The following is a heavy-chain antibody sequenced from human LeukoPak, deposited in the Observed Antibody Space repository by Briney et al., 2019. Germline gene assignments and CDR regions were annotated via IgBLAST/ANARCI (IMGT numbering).Heavy chain of an antibody. CDR2: IYYRGTP. D-gene: IGHD6-13*01. V-gene: IGHV4-59*01. J-gene: IGHJ4*02. Sequence: SETLSLTCTVSGGSISSYYWSWIRQPPGKGLEWIGYIYYRGTPNYTPSLYSPLTISVHTSKNQFSLKLSSVTAADTAVYYCARVHSSSWYYFDYWGQGTLVTVSS. CDR1: GGSISSYY. CDR3: ARVHSSSWYYFDY.